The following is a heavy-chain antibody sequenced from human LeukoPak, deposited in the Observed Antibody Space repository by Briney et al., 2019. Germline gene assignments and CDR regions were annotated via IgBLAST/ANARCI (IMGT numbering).Heavy chain of an antibody. CDR1: GYTFTSYY. D-gene: IGHD6-6*01. J-gene: IGHJ3*02. Sequence: GASVKVSCKASGYTFTSYYIHWVRQAPGQGLEWMGWISAYNGNTNYAQKLQGRVTMTTDTSTSTACMELRSLRSDDTAVYYCARDGYSSSSAAFDIWGQGTMVTVSS. V-gene: IGHV1-18*04. CDR2: ISAYNGNT. CDR3: ARDGYSSSSAAFDI.